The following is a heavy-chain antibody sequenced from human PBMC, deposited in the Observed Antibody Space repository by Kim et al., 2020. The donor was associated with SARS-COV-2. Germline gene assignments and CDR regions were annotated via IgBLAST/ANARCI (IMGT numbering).Heavy chain of an antibody. CDR1: GGSTSSIDYY. V-gene: IGHV4-39*01. J-gene: IGHJ4*02. CDR3: ATEGGSWDYFDF. D-gene: IGHD6-13*01. CDR2: IFHSGCA. Sequence: SESLSLTCNVSGGSTSSIDYYWAWIRQPPGKGPEWIGSIFHSGCAYYNPSLKSRVTISVDTSKNQFSLKLASVTAADTAVYYCATEGGSWDYFDFWGQG.